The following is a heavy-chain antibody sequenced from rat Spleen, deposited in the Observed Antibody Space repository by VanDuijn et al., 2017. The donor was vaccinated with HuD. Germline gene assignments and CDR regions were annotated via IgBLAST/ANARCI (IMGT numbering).Heavy chain of an antibody. D-gene: IGHD1-11*01. CDR1: GFTFSDYY. Sequence: EVQLVESDGGLVQPGRSLKLSCAASGFTFSDYYMAWVRQAPTKGLEWVATISYDCSSTYYRDSVKGRFTISRDNAKSTLYLQMDSLRSEDTATYYCARGGYGGYSHWFAYWGQGTLVTVSS. CDR3: ARGGYGGYSHWFAY. J-gene: IGHJ3*01. CDR2: ISYDCSST. V-gene: IGHV5-29*01.